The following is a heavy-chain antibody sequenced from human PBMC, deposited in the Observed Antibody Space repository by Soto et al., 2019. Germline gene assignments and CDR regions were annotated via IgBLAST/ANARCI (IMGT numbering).Heavy chain of an antibody. J-gene: IGHJ4*02. CDR2: ISGSGGSS. Sequence: GGSLRLSCAASGFTFSKYAMTWVRQAPGKGLEWVSDISGSGGSSYYAHSVKGRFTISRDNSKNTLYLQMNSLRAEDTAVYYCAKVVEIYMGFFDYWGQGTLVTVYS. CDR3: AKVVEIYMGFFDY. CDR1: GFTFSKYA. D-gene: IGHD5-12*01. V-gene: IGHV3-23*01.